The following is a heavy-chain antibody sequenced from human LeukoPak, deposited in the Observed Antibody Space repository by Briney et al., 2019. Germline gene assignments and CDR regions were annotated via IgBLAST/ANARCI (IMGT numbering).Heavy chain of an antibody. CDR2: INHSGSA. V-gene: IGHV4-34*01. CDR3: ARQGGGQLWLLRPKCFDY. Sequence: SETLSLTCAVYGGSFSGYYWSWIRQPPGKGLEWIGEINHSGSANYNPSLKSRVTISVDTSKNKFSLKLSSVTAADTAVYYCARQGGGQLWLLRPKCFDYWGQGTLVTVSS. CDR1: GGSFSGYY. J-gene: IGHJ4*02. D-gene: IGHD5-18*01.